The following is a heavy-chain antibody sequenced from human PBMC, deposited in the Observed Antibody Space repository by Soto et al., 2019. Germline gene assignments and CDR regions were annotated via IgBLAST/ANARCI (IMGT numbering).Heavy chain of an antibody. CDR2: IYYSGST. Sequence: SETLSLTCTVSGGSISSSSYYWGWIRQPPGKGLEWIGSIYYSGSTYYNPSLKSRVTISVDTSKNQFSLKLSSVTAADTAVYYCARQLQLLSRWFDPWGQGTLVTVSS. CDR3: ARQLQLLSRWFDP. V-gene: IGHV4-39*01. CDR1: GGSISSSSYY. J-gene: IGHJ5*02. D-gene: IGHD2-2*01.